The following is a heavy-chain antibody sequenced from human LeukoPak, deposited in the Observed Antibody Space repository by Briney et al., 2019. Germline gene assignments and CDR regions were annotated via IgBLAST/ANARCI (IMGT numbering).Heavy chain of an antibody. J-gene: IGHJ4*02. CDR3: ARRPGTYYYGSGRYGPFDY. CDR1: GGSISSYY. D-gene: IGHD3-10*01. CDR2: IYTSGST. V-gene: IGHV4-4*07. Sequence: TSETLSLTCTVSGGSISSYYWSWIRQPAGKGLEWIGRIYTSGSTNYNPSLKSRVTMSVDTSKNQFSLKLSSVTAADTAVYYCARRPGTYYYGSGRYGPFDYWGQGTLVTVSS.